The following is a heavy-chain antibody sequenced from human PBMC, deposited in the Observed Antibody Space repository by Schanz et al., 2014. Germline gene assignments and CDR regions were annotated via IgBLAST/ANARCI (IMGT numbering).Heavy chain of an antibody. CDR3: ARGGSGSHYRLDY. Sequence: EVHLLESGGGLVQPGGSLRLSCTASGFDFSSYSMNWVRQAPGKGLEWVSYISGSSRTIYYADSMKGRFTVSRDNAENALYLQMNSLRAEDTGLYFCARGGSGSHYRLDYWGQGTLVTVSS. D-gene: IGHD1-26*01. CDR2: ISGSSRTI. J-gene: IGHJ4*02. CDR1: GFDFSSYS. V-gene: IGHV3-48*01.